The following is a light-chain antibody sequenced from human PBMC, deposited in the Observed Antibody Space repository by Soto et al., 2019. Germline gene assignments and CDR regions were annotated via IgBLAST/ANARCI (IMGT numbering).Light chain of an antibody. CDR2: AAS. Sequence: AIQMTQSPSSLSASVGDRVTITCRTSQDIRNALGWFQQKPGKAPKLLIYAASTLKSGVPSRFSGSASGTDFTLTISGLQPEDFATDYGLQDYNYIGTFGQGTRVESK. V-gene: IGKV1-6*01. J-gene: IGKJ1*01. CDR3: LQDYNYIGT. CDR1: QDIRNA.